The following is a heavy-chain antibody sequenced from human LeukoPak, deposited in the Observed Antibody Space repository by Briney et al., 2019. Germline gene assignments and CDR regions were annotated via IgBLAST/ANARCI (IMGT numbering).Heavy chain of an antibody. Sequence: GASVKVSCKASGFSFTSYGITWVRQAPGQGLEWMGGIIPIFGTANYAQKFQGRVTITTDESTSTAYMELSSLRSEDTAVYYCASRTWGSGGNWFDPWGQGTLVTVSS. D-gene: IGHD7-27*01. J-gene: IGHJ5*02. CDR2: IIPIFGTA. CDR1: GFSFTSYG. CDR3: ASRTWGSGGNWFDP. V-gene: IGHV1-69*05.